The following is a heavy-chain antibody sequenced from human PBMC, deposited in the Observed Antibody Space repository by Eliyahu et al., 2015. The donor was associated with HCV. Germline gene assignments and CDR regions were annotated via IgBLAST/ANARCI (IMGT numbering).Heavy chain of an antibody. V-gene: IGHV4-34*01. Sequence: QVQLQQWGAGLLKPSETLSLTCAXXAXSXXGYYWSWXRQPPGKGLEWIGEINHSGDTNYNPSLKSRVTISVDTSKKQFHLKLTSVTAADTALYYCARSGGGGATVTTGFDYWGQGTLVTVSS. CDR2: INHSGDT. CDR3: ARSGGGGATVTTGFDY. D-gene: IGHD4-11*01. J-gene: IGHJ4*02. CDR1: AXSXXGYY.